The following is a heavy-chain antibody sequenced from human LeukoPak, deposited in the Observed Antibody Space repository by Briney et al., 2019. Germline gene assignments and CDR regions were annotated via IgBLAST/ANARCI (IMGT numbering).Heavy chain of an antibody. D-gene: IGHD6-19*01. V-gene: IGHV3-20*04. Sequence: GGSLRLSCAASGFTFDDYGISWVRHAPGKGLEWVSGINWNGGSTGYADSVKGRFTISRDNAKNSLYLQMNSLRAEDTALYYCARPGYSSGWYGYYMDVWGKGTTVTVSS. CDR1: GFTFDDYG. J-gene: IGHJ6*03. CDR2: INWNGGST. CDR3: ARPGYSSGWYGYYMDV.